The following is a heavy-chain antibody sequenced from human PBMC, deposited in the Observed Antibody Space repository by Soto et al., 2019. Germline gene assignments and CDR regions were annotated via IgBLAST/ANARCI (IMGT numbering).Heavy chain of an antibody. CDR2: IIPILGIA. J-gene: IGHJ5*02. Sequence: SVKVSCKASGGTFSSYTISWVRQAPGQGLEWMGRIIPILGIANYAQKFQGRVTITADKSMSTAYMELSSLRSEDTAVYYCARAMRRGSWHNNWFDRWGQGTLVTVSS. V-gene: IGHV1-69*02. CDR3: ARAMRRGSWHNNWFDR. D-gene: IGHD6-13*01. CDR1: GGTFSSYT.